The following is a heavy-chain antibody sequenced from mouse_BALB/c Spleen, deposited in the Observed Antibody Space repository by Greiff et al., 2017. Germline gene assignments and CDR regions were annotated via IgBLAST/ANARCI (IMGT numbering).Heavy chain of an antibody. J-gene: IGHJ3*01. CDR3: ARDYRYDGAWFAY. CDR1: GFSLTSYG. D-gene: IGHD2-14*01. V-gene: IGHV2-2*02. CDR2: IWSGGST. Sequence: QVQLKQSGPGLVQPSQSLSITCTVSGFSLTSYGVHWVRQSPGKGLEWLGVIWSGGSTDYNAAFISRLSISKDNSKSQVFFKMNSLQANDTAIYYCARDYRYDGAWFAYWGQGTLVTVSA.